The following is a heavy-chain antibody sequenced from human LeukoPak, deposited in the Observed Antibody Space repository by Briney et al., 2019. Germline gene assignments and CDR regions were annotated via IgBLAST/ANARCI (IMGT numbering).Heavy chain of an antibody. D-gene: IGHD3-22*01. V-gene: IGHV4-4*02. CDR3: ARSTYYYDSSGYSGAFDI. Sequence: SETLSLTCAVSGGFISSTNWWSWVRQPPGKGLEWIGEIYHSGSTNYNPSLKSRVTISVDKSKNQFSLKLSSVTAADTAVYYCARSTYYYDSSGYSGAFDIWGQGTMVTVSS. CDR2: IYHSGST. CDR1: GGFISSTNW. J-gene: IGHJ3*02.